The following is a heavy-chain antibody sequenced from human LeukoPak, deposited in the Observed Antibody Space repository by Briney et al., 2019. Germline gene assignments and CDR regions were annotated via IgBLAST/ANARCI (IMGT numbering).Heavy chain of an antibody. J-gene: IGHJ4*02. CDR2: ISWNSGST. V-gene: IGHV3-9*01. Sequence: GGSLRLSCAASGFTFDDYAMHWVRQAPGKGLEWVSGISWNSGSTGYADSVKGRFTISRDNAKNSLYLQMNSLRAEDTALYYCAKGYSSSSLYYFDYWGQGTLVTVSS. CDR1: GFTFDDYA. D-gene: IGHD6-6*01. CDR3: AKGYSSSSLYYFDY.